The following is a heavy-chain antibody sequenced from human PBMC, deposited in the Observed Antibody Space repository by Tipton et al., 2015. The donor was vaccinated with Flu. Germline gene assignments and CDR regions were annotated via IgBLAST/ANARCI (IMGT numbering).Heavy chain of an antibody. J-gene: IGHJ4*02. Sequence: SLRLSCAASGFIFRDYYMSWIRQAPGKGLEWISYISPSGTLISYAESVRGRFTISRDKASDSVFLQMTSLRVDDTAVYFCARTHSSGYYVPFDNWGQGTLVNASS. CDR2: ISPSGTLI. CDR1: GFIFRDYY. D-gene: IGHD5-12*01. CDR3: ARTHSSGYYVPFDN. V-gene: IGHV3-11*01.